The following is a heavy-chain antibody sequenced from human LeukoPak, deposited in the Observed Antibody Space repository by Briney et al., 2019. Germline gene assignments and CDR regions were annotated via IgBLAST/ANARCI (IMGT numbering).Heavy chain of an antibody. J-gene: IGHJ4*02. V-gene: IGHV3-48*04. CDR1: GFTFSSYA. CDR3: ASRKASSGWYRDY. Sequence: PGGSLRLSCAASGFTFSSYAMSWVRQAPGKGLEWVSYISSSGSTIYYADSVKGRFTISRDNAKNSLYLQMNSLRAEDTAVYYCASRKASSGWYRDYWGQGTLVTVSS. D-gene: IGHD6-19*01. CDR2: ISSSGSTI.